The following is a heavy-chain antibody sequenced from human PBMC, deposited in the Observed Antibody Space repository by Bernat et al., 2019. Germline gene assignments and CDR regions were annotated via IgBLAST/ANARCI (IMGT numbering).Heavy chain of an antibody. CDR1: GFTFSSYT. D-gene: IGHD2-21*01. V-gene: IGHV3-21*01. J-gene: IGHJ4*02. CDR3: AREMGSIAVVIDTAHNFDY. CDR2: ISSSSSYI. Sequence: EVQLVESGGGLVKPGGSLRLSCAASGFTFSSYTMNWVRQAPGKGLEWVSSISSSSSYIYYADSVKGRFTISRDNAKNSLYLQMTSLRAEDTVVYYWAREMGSIAVVIDTAHNFDYWGQGTLVTVSS.